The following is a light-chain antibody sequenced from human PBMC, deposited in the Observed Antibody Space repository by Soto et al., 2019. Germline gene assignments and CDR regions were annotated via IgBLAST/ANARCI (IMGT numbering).Light chain of an antibody. CDR1: QNINRW. Sequence: DIQMTQSPSTLAASVGDRVTITCRASQNINRWLAWYQQKPGKAPKVLIYDASTLQRGVRSRFSGSGSGTEFTHNNTSLQPDDFATYYCQQYDGNFGPGTKVDFK. J-gene: IGKJ3*01. V-gene: IGKV1-5*01. CDR3: QQYDGN. CDR2: DAS.